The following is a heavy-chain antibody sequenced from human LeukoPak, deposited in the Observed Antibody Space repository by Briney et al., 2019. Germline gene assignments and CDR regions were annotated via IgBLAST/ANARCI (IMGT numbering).Heavy chain of an antibody. Sequence: SETLSLTCAVYGGSFSGYYWNWIRQPPGKGLDWIGEINQSGTTNYNPSLQSRVTISGDSSKNQFSLKLTSVTAADTAIYFCARGAGRCGGDCYSSDSWGQGTLVTVSS. CDR1: GGSFSGYY. D-gene: IGHD2-21*02. V-gene: IGHV4-34*01. CDR3: ARGAGRCGGDCYSSDS. J-gene: IGHJ4*02. CDR2: INQSGTT.